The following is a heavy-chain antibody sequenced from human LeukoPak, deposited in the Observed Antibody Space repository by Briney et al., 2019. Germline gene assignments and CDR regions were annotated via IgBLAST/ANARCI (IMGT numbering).Heavy chain of an antibody. CDR2: ISSSGGII. CDR3: PRGRYDILTGPRPFIH. D-gene: IGHD3-9*01. J-gene: IGHJ4*02. V-gene: IGHV3-11*01. CDR1: GFTFSVYY. Sequence: GGSLRLSCAASGFTFSVYYMSWIRQAQGKGLEWVSYISSSGGIIYYADSVKGRFTISRDNAKNSMYLQMNSLRAEDTAVYYCPRGRYDILTGPRPFIHWGQGTLVTGS.